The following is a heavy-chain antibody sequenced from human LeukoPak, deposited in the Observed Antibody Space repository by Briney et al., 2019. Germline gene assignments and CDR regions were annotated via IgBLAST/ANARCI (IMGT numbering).Heavy chain of an antibody. J-gene: IGHJ4*02. V-gene: IGHV3-48*03. D-gene: IGHD2-2*01. Sequence: GGSLRLSCAASGFTFSSYEMNWVRQAPGRGLEWVSYISSSGSTIYYADSVKGRFTISRDNAKNSLYLQMNSLRAEDTAVYYCARDSTHCSSTSCYFDYWGQGTLVTVSS. CDR1: GFTFSSYE. CDR3: ARDSTHCSSTSCYFDY. CDR2: ISSSGSTI.